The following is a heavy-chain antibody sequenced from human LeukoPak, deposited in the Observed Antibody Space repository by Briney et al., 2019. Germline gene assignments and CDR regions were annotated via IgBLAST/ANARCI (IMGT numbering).Heavy chain of an antibody. CDR2: IRSKVHSYAT. J-gene: IGHJ3*01. V-gene: IGHV3-73*01. CDR1: GFTFSVSA. Sequence: PGGSLRLSCAASGFTFSVSAIHWVRQASGKGMEWVGRIRSKVHSYATAYAASVEGRFTISRDDSRNTAYLQMNSLKTEDTAVYYCTRLDDGFDVWGQGTMVTVSS. CDR3: TRLDDGFDV.